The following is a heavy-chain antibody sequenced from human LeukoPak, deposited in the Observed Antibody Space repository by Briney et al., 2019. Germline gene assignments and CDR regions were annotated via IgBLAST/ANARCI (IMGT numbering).Heavy chain of an antibody. V-gene: IGHV1-2*06. D-gene: IGHD3-3*01. CDR3: ASRRDFWSGDTFDY. CDR1: GYTFTCYY. CDR2: INPNSGGT. J-gene: IGHJ4*02. Sequence: ASVKVSCKASGYTFTCYYMHWVRQAPGQGLEWMGRINPNSGGTNYAQKFQGRVTMTRDTSISTAYMELSRLRSDDTAVYYCASRRDFWSGDTFDYWGQGTLVTVSS.